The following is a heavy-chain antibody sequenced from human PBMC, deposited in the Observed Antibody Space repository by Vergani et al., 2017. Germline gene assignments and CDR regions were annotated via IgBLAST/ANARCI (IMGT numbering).Heavy chain of an antibody. Sequence: QVQLQQWGAGLLKPSETLSLTCAVYGGSFSGYYWSWIRQPPGKGLEWIGEINHSGSTNYNPSLKSRVTISVDTSKNQFSLKLSSVTAADTAVYYCATLYDYVWGSYRSPNPNWGQGCLVTVSS. D-gene: IGHD3-16*02. CDR1: GGSFSGYY. CDR3: ATLYDYVWGSYRSPNPN. J-gene: IGHJ4*02. V-gene: IGHV4-34*01. CDR2: INHSGST.